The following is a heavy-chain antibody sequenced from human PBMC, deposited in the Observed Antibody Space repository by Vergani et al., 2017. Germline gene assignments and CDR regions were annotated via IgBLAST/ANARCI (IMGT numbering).Heavy chain of an antibody. CDR3: ARSDDXTIFGVVTPPYYYYYMDV. CDR2: ISWNSCSI. V-gene: IGHV3-9*01. Sequence: EVQLVESGGGLVKPGGSLRLSCAASGFTFDDYAMHWVRQAPGKGLEWVSGISWNSCSIGYADSVKGRFTISRDNAKNSLYLQMNSLRAEDTAVYYCARSDDXTIFGVVTPPYYYYYMDVGGKGTTVTVSS. D-gene: IGHD3-3*01. J-gene: IGHJ6*03. CDR1: GFTFDDYA.